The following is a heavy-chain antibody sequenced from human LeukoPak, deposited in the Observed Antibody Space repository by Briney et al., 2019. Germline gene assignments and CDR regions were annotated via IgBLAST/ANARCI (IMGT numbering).Heavy chain of an antibody. CDR3: AKDLGGGSGCYDL. CDR2: ISYDGSNK. J-gene: IGHJ2*01. D-gene: IGHD6-19*01. Sequence: RGSLRFSCAASGFTFSSYGMHWVRQAPGKGLEWVAIISYDGSNKYYADSVQGRFTISRDNSKNTLYLQMNSLRAEDTAVYYCAKDLGGGSGCYDLWGRGTLVTVSS. V-gene: IGHV3-30*18. CDR1: GFTFSSYG.